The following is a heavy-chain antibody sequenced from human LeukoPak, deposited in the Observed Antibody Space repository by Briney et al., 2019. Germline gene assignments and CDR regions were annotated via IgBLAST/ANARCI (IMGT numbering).Heavy chain of an antibody. Sequence: GGSLRLSCAASGFTFSSYSMNWVRQAPGKGLEWVSSISSSSSYIYYADSVKGRFTISRDKAKNSLYLQMNSLRAEDTAVYYCARSLVADIVVVVAATDLGYWGQGTLVTVSS. CDR1: GFTFSSYS. D-gene: IGHD2-15*01. V-gene: IGHV3-21*01. CDR3: ARSLVADIVVVVAATDLGY. J-gene: IGHJ4*02. CDR2: ISSSSSYI.